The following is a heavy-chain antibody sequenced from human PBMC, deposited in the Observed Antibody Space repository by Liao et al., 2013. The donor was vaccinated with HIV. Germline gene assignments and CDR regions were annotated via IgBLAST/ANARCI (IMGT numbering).Heavy chain of an antibody. V-gene: IGHV4-59*01. CDR2: IYYSGNT. J-gene: IGHJ4*02. CDR3: ARGTPYYDFWSGYGELGNFDY. Sequence: QVQLQESSPGLVKPSETLSLTCTVSGGSISGYYWSWIRQPPGKGLEWIGYIYYSGNTNYNPSLESRVTISVDTSKNQFSLKLSSVTAADTAVYYCARGTPYYDFWSGYGELGNFDYWGQGTLVTVSS. D-gene: IGHD3-3*01. CDR1: GGSISGYY.